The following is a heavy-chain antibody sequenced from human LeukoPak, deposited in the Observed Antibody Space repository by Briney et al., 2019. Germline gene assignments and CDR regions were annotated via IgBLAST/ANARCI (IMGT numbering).Heavy chain of an antibody. V-gene: IGHV4-34*01. CDR3: ARGRGYSSSTYYYYYYGMDV. D-gene: IGHD6-13*01. Sequence: SETLSLTCAVYGGSFSGYYWSWIRQPPGKGLEWIGEINHGGSTNYNPSLKSRVTISVDTSKNQFSLKLSSVTAADTAVYYCARGRGYSSSTYYYYYYGMDVWGQGTTVTVSS. CDR1: GGSFSGYY. CDR2: INHGGST. J-gene: IGHJ6*02.